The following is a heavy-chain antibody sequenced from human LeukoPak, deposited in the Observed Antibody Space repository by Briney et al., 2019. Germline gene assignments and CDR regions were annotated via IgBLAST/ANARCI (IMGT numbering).Heavy chain of an antibody. CDR1: GYSISSGYY. CDR3: ARVGMNWFDP. V-gene: IGHV4-38-2*02. CDR2: IYHSGST. Sequence: SETLSLTCTVSGYSISSGYYWGWIRQPPGKGLEWIGSIYHSGSTYYNPSLKSRVTISVDTSKNQFSLKLSSVTAADTAVYYCARVGMNWFDPWGQGTLVTVSS. J-gene: IGHJ5*02. D-gene: IGHD1-26*01.